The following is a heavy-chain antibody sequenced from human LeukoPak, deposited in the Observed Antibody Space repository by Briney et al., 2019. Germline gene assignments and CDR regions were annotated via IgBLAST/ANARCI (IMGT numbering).Heavy chain of an antibody. J-gene: IGHJ5*02. CDR3: AKDPTPYCSSTSCYGIGWFDP. Sequence: GGSLRLSCAASGFTVSSTYMSWVRQAPGKGLEWVSVIYAGGNTYYTDSVKGRFAISRDNSKNTLYLQMNSLRAEDTAVYYCAKDPTPYCSSTSCYGIGWFDPWGQGTLVTVSS. CDR2: IYAGGNT. V-gene: IGHV3-53*01. CDR1: GFTVSSTY. D-gene: IGHD2-2*01.